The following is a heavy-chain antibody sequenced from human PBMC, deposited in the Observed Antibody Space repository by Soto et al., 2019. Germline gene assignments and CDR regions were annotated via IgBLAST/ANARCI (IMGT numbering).Heavy chain of an antibody. J-gene: IGHJ5*02. D-gene: IGHD3-10*01. V-gene: IGHV4-59*01. CDR3: ARVITLVRGVPIFNWFDP. Sequence: PSLTFTVSGGSISSYYWSWIRQPPGKGLEWIGYIYYSGSTNYNPSLKSRVTISVDTSKNQFSLKLSSVTAADTAVYYCARVITLVRGVPIFNWFDPWGQGTLVTVSS. CDR2: IYYSGST. CDR1: GGSISSYY.